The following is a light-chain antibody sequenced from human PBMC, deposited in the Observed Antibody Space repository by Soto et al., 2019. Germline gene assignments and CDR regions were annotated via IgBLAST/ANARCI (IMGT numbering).Light chain of an antibody. J-gene: IGLJ1*01. V-gene: IGLV2-14*01. Sequence: QSALTQPASVSGSPGQSITISCTGTSSDVGGYNYVSWYQQHPGKAPQLMIYDVSNRPSGVSNRFSGSKSGNTASLTISGLQAEDEADYYCSSYTSSSTRGFGTGTKVTVL. CDR3: SSYTSSSTRG. CDR2: DVS. CDR1: SSDVGGYNY.